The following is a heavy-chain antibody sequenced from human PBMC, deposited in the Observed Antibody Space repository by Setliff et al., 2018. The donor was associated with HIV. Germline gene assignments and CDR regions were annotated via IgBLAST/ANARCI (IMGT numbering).Heavy chain of an antibody. J-gene: IGHJ2*01. Sequence: PSETLSLTCAVSGGSSSSSNWWTWVRQPPGKGLEWIGEIYHTGSTNYNPSLKSRVSISVDNSKNQFSLKLSSVTAADTAMYYCASRFGDYGLYFDLWGRGTLVTVSS. CDR3: ASRFGDYGLYFDL. CDR1: GGSSSSSNW. V-gene: IGHV4-4*02. CDR2: IYHTGST. D-gene: IGHD4-17*01.